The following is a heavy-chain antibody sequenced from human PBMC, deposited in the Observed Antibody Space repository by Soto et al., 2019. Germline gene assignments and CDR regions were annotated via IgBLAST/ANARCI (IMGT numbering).Heavy chain of an antibody. V-gene: IGHV3-74*01. J-gene: IGHJ4*02. CDR3: VTGWSAY. D-gene: IGHD2-15*01. CDR2: MNSDGSII. CDR1: EFTFSSSW. Sequence: EVQLVESVGGLVQPGGSLRLSCVVSEFTFSSSWMHLVRQGTGKGLVWVSRMNSDGSIINYADSVKGRFSSSRDNAKNMLYLQMNSLRAEDTVLYYCVTGWSAYWGRGTMVPVSS.